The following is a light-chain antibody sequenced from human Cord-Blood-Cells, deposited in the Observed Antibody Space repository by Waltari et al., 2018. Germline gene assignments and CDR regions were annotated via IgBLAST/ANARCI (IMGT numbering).Light chain of an antibody. Sequence: QPALTQPASVSGSPGPSHTISCPGTSSDDGGHNYVPWYQQHPCKPPKLMIYEVSKRPSGVSNRFSGSKSGNTASLTISGLQAEDEADYYCSSYTSSSTVVFGGGTKLTVL. CDR3: SSYTSSSTVV. J-gene: IGLJ2*01. CDR2: EVS. V-gene: IGLV2-14*01. CDR1: SSDDGGHNY.